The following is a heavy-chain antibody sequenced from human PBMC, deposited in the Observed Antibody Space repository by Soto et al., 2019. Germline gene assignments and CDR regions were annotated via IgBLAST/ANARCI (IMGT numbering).Heavy chain of an antibody. CDR2: ISAYNGNT. CDR3: ARALPQRYGSGWAMPVDY. D-gene: IGHD6-19*01. Sequence: QVQLVQSGAEVKKPGASVKVSCKASGYTFTSYGISWVRQAPGQGLEWMGWISAYNGNTNYAQKLQGRVTMTTDTSTSTAYMELRSLRSDDTAVYYCARALPQRYGSGWAMPVDYWGQGTLVTVSS. CDR1: GYTFTSYG. V-gene: IGHV1-18*01. J-gene: IGHJ4*02.